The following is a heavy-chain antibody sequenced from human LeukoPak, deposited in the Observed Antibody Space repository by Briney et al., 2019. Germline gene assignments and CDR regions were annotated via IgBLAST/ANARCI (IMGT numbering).Heavy chain of an antibody. CDR3: AKDGGYSPNAFDI. CDR2: ISYDGSNK. V-gene: IGHV3-30*18. CDR1: GFTFSSYG. Sequence: GGSLRLSCAASGFTFSSYGMHWVRQAPGKGLEWVAVISYDGSNKYYADSVKGRFTVSRDNSKNTLYLQMNSLRVEDTAVYYCAKDGGYSPNAFDIWGQGTMVTVSS. J-gene: IGHJ3*02. D-gene: IGHD3-10*01.